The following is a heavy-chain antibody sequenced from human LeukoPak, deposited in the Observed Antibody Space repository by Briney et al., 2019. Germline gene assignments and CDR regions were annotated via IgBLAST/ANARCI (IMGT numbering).Heavy chain of an antibody. J-gene: IGHJ4*02. CDR3: AKDNDYYGSGSYFDY. D-gene: IGHD3-10*01. V-gene: IGHV3-23*01. CDR2: ISGSGGST. CDR1: GFTFSSYA. Sequence: RSGGSLRLPCAASGFTFSSYAMSWVRQAPGKGLEWVSAISGSGGSTYYADSVKGRFTISRDNSKNTLYLQMNSLRAEDTAVYYCAKDNDYYGSGSYFDYWGQGTLVTVSS.